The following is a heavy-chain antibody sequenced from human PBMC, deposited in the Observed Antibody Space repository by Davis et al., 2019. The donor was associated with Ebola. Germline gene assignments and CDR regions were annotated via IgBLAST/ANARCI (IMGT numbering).Heavy chain of an antibody. CDR2: ISYDGSNK. CDR1: GFTFSSYG. Sequence: GESLKISCAASGFTFSSYGMHWVRQAPGKGLEWVAVISYDGSNKYYADSVKGRFTISRDNAKNSLYLQMNSLRAEDTAVYYCARSYYDSSGFRHPNAFDIWGQGTMVTVSS. V-gene: IGHV3-33*05. D-gene: IGHD3-22*01. CDR3: ARSYYDSSGFRHPNAFDI. J-gene: IGHJ3*02.